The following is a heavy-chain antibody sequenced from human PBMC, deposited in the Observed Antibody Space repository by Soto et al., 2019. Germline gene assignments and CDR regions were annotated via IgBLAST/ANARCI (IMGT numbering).Heavy chain of an antibody. CDR2: ITSSGGTI. CDR3: ARESVKIFGVDVFDS. D-gene: IGHD3-3*01. V-gene: IGHV3-48*03. J-gene: IGHJ4*02. CDR1: GFSFSNYE. Sequence: LSCAVSGFSFSNYEMNWVRQAPGKGLEWVSYITSSGGTIYYADSVKGRFTISRDNAKNSLYLQMNSLRAEDTAVYYCARESVKIFGVDVFDSWGQGTLVTVSP.